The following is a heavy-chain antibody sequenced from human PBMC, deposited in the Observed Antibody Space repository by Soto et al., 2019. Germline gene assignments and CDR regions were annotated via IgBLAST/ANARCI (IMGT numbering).Heavy chain of an antibody. J-gene: IGHJ4*02. CDR3: AKVMRMAVAGTIDY. CDR1: GFTFSSYA. CDR2: ISGSGDTT. Sequence: PGGSLRLSCAASGFTFSSYAMTWVRQAPGKGLEWVSDISGSGDTTYYADSVKGLITISRDISKNTLYLQMISLRAEDTAVYYCAKVMRMAVAGTIDYWGQGTQVTVSA. D-gene: IGHD6-19*01. V-gene: IGHV3-23*01.